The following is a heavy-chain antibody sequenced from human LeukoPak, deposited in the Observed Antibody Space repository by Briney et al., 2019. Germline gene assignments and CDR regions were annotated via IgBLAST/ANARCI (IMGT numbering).Heavy chain of an antibody. CDR3: ARERLRFLEWLFNTRNWFDP. CDR2: INPSGGRT. Sequence: ASLKVSCKASGYTFTSYYMHWVRQAPRQRLEWIGIINPSGGRTSYAQKIQGRVTMTRDTSTSTVYMELSSLRSEDTAVYYCARERLRFLEWLFNTRNWFDPWGQGTLVTVSS. CDR1: GYTFTSYY. J-gene: IGHJ5*02. D-gene: IGHD3-3*01. V-gene: IGHV1-46*01.